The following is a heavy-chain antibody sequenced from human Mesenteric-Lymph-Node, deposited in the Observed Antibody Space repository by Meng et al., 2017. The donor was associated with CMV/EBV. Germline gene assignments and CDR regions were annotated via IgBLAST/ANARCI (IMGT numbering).Heavy chain of an antibody. V-gene: IGHV4-39*07. CDR1: GFSFGTYA. Sequence: ESLKISCAVSGFSFGTYAMSWVRQAPGKGLEWIASISYSGNTYYNSSLKSRVTISVDTSNTQFSLKLTSVTAADTAVYYCARDRGAAAGILYSYYGMDVWGQGTTVTVSS. D-gene: IGHD6-13*01. CDR3: ARDRGAAAGILYSYYGMDV. J-gene: IGHJ6*02. CDR2: ISYSGNT.